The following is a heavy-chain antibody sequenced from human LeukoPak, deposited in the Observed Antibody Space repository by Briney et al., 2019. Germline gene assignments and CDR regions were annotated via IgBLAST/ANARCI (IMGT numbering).Heavy chain of an antibody. CDR2: IYSGGST. V-gene: IGHV3-53*01. J-gene: IGHJ6*02. Sequence: PSGGSLRLSCAASGFTVSSNYMSWVRQAPGKGLEWVSAIYSGGSTYYADSVKGRFTISRDNSKNTLYLQMNSLRAEDTAVYYCARSYDILTGTLGYYGMDVWGQGTTVTVSS. CDR3: ARSYDILTGTLGYYGMDV. D-gene: IGHD3-9*01. CDR1: GFTVSSNY.